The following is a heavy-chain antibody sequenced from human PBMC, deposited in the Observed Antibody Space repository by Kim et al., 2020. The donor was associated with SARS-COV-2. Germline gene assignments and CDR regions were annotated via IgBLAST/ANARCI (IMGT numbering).Heavy chain of an antibody. Sequence: GGSLRLSCAASGFTSTSGWMNWVRQTPGKGLEWVALIKYDGSETKYVDSVKGRFTISRDSAIMYLQMNSLRAEDTALYYCAGGGGWLIEHWGRGTLLTVSS. CDR2: IKYDGSET. D-gene: IGHD6-19*01. CDR1: GFTSTSGW. V-gene: IGHV3-7*05. CDR3: AGGGGWLIEH. J-gene: IGHJ1*01.